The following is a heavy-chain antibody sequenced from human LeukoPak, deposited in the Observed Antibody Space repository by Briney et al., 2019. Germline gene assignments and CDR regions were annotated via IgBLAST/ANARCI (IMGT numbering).Heavy chain of an antibody. D-gene: IGHD3-22*01. V-gene: IGHV3-53*01. CDR1: GFTVSSNY. J-gene: IGHJ4*02. Sequence: GGSLRLSCAASGFTVSSNYMSWVRQAPGKGLEWVSVIYSGGSTYYADSVKGRFTISRDNSKNTLYLQMNSLRAEDTAVYYCAKDHLPITMIVVAFDYWGQGTLVTVSS. CDR3: AKDHLPITMIVVAFDY. CDR2: IYSGGST.